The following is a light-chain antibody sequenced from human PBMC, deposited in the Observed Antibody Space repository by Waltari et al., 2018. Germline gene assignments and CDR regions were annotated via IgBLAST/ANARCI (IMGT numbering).Light chain of an antibody. CDR3: ATWDNSLREVV. CDR2: DNN. Sequence: QSVLTQPPSVSAAPGQKVTISCSGSISNIGNYYVSWYHQLPGAAPRLLIYDNNGRSSGIPDRFSASKSGTSATLGITGLQIEDEADYYCATWDNSLREVVFGGGTKLTVL. CDR1: ISNIGNYY. V-gene: IGLV1-51*01. J-gene: IGLJ2*01.